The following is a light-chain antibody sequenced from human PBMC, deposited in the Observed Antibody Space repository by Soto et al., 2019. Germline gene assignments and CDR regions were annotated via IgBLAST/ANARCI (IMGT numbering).Light chain of an antibody. J-gene: IGKJ1*01. CDR1: QSGLFSPNNKNY. CDR2: WAS. CDR3: QQYHSAPQT. Sequence: DIVMTQSPDSLAVSLGERATINCKSSQSGLFSPNNKNYLAWYQQKPGQPPKLLIYWASTRESVVPDRFSGSGSGTDFTLSISSLQAEDVAFYYCQQYHSAPQTFGQGTKVEIK. V-gene: IGKV4-1*01.